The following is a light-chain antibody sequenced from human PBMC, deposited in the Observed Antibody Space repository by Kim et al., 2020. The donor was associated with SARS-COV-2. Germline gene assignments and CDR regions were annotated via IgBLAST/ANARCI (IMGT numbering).Light chain of an antibody. J-gene: IGLJ3*02. CDR2: EVS. V-gene: IGLV2-18*02. Sequence: QSALTQPPSVSVSPGQSVAISCTGTSSDVGGFNRVSWYQQPPGAAPKLIVYEVSNRPSGVPDRFSGSKSGNTASLTISGLQAGDEANYYCSSPTGIGTWVFGGGTKVTVL. CDR3: SSPTGIGTWV. CDR1: SSDVGGFNR.